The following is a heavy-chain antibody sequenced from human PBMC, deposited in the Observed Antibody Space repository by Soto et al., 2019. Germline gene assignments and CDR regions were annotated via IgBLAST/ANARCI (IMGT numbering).Heavy chain of an antibody. Sequence: GASVKVSCKASGYTFTSYGISWVRQAPGQGLEWMGWISAYNGNTNYAQKLRGRVTMTTDTSTSTAYMELRSLRSDDTAVYYCARGSSPAYYYDSSGYSPAFYWGQGTLVTVSS. J-gene: IGHJ4*02. D-gene: IGHD3-22*01. CDR3: ARGSSPAYYYDSSGYSPAFY. CDR1: GYTFTSYG. CDR2: ISAYNGNT. V-gene: IGHV1-18*04.